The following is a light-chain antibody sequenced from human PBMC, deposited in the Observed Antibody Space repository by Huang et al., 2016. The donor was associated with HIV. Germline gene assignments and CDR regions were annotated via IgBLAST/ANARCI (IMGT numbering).Light chain of an antibody. Sequence: DIQMTQFPSSLSASAGDRVTITCRADEAISNYLAWYQQKPGKVPKLLIYAASTLQSGVPSRFSGSGSGTDFTLTISGLQPEDVATYYCQNYNSAPRTFGPGTKVEIK. CDR2: AAS. CDR3: QNYNSAPRT. J-gene: IGKJ1*01. V-gene: IGKV1-27*01. CDR1: EAISNY.